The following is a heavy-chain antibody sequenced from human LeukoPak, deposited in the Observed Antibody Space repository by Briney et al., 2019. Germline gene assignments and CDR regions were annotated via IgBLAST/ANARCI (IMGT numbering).Heavy chain of an antibody. D-gene: IGHD6-19*01. V-gene: IGHV3-48*03. Sequence: GGSLRLSCAASGFTFSSYEMNWLRQAPGKGLKWVSVISGSGGSTYYADPVKGRFTISRDNAKNSLYLQMNSLRAEDTAVYYCARAHPSGWFYFDYWGQGTLVTVSS. CDR3: ARAHPSGWFYFDY. CDR1: GFTFSSYE. J-gene: IGHJ4*02. CDR2: ISGSGGST.